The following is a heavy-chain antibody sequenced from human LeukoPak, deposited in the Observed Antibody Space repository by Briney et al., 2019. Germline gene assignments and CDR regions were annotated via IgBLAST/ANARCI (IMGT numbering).Heavy chain of an antibody. CDR1: GGSISSYY. D-gene: IGHD3-22*01. J-gene: IGHJ3*02. CDR3: ARDQRITMIVVVVGGGPHDAFDI. V-gene: IGHV4-59*01. CDR2: IYYSGST. Sequence: MASETLSLTCTVSGGSISSYYWSWIRQPPGKGLEWIGYIYYSGSTNYNPSLKSRVTISVDTSKNQFSLKLSSVTAADTAVYYCARDQRITMIVVVVGGGPHDAFDIWGQGTMVTVSS.